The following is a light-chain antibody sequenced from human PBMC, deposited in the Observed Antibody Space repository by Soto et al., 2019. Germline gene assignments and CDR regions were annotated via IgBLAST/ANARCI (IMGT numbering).Light chain of an antibody. Sequence: QAVVTQPPSVSGAPGQRVTISCTGSSSNIGAGYDVHWYQQLPGTDPKLLIYGNSNRPSGVPDRFSGSKSGTSASLAITGRQAEDEADYYCQSYDSSLSGSVFGGGTKLTVL. J-gene: IGLJ2*01. CDR3: QSYDSSLSGSV. CDR2: GNS. CDR1: SSNIGAGYD. V-gene: IGLV1-40*01.